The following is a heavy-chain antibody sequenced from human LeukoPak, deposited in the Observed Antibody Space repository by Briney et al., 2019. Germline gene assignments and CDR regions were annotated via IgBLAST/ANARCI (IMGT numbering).Heavy chain of an antibody. V-gene: IGHV4-31*03. CDR1: GGSISSGGYY. CDR3: ARVRGGSSSKYFDC. CDR2: IYYSGST. Sequence: SETLSLTCTVSGGSISSGGYYWSWIRQHPGKGLEWIGYIYYSGSTYYNPSLKSRVTISVDTSKNQFSLKLSSVTAAGTAVYYCARVRGGSSSKYFDCWGQGTLVTVSS. J-gene: IGHJ4*02. D-gene: IGHD2-15*01.